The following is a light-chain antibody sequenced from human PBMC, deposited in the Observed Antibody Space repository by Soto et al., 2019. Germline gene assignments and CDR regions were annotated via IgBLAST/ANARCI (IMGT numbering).Light chain of an antibody. CDR1: QSVSSY. V-gene: IGKV3-11*01. CDR2: DAS. J-gene: IGKJ5*01. Sequence: EIVLTQSPAPLSLSTGGRATLSCRSSQSVSSYLAWYQQKPGQAPRLLIYDASNRATGIPARFSGSGSGTDFTLTISSLEPEDFAVYYCQQRSNWPPITFAQGTRLEIK. CDR3: QQRSNWPPIT.